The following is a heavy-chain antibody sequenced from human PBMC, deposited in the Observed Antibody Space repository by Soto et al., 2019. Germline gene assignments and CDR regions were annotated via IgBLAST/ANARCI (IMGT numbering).Heavy chain of an antibody. J-gene: IGHJ6*03. Sequence: SETLSLTCTVSGGSISSYYWSWIRQPPGKGLEWIGYIYYSGSTNYNPSLKSRVTISVDTSKNQFSLKLSSVTAADTAVYYCARVSHDYGDYVPSSDYYYYYYMDVWGKGTTVTVSS. CDR1: GGSISSYY. CDR3: ARVSHDYGDYVPSSDYYYYYYMDV. CDR2: IYYSGST. V-gene: IGHV4-59*01. D-gene: IGHD4-17*01.